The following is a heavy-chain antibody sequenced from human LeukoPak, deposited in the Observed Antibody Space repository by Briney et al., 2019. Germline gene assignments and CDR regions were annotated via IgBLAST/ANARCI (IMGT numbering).Heavy chain of an antibody. D-gene: IGHD3-16*01. CDR3: AASSGVTLGRF. V-gene: IGHV4-4*02. J-gene: IGHJ4*02. CDR1: GGSISSNNW. Sequence: SGTLSLTCAVSGGSISSNNWWGWVRQPPGKGLEWIGEIYHSGSPNYNPSLKSRVTISVDKSRNHFSLNLSSVTAADTAVYYCAASSGVTLGRFWGQGALVTVSS. CDR2: IYHSGSP.